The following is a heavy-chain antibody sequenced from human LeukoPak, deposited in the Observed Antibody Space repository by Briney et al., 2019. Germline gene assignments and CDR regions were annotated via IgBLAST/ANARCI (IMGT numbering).Heavy chain of an antibody. CDR3: ARGGIAGFDY. Sequence: GGSLRLSCAASGFTFSSYDMNWVRQAPGKGLEWVSFISSSGNTIWYADSVEGRFTISRDNAKSALYLQMNSLRAEDTAVYYCARGGIAGFDYWGQGTLVTVSS. CDR1: GFTFSSYD. D-gene: IGHD6-13*01. CDR2: ISSSGNTI. J-gene: IGHJ4*02. V-gene: IGHV3-48*03.